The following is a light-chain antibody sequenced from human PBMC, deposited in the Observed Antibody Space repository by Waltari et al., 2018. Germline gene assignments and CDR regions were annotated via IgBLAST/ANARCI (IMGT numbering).Light chain of an antibody. CDR2: WAS. CDR3: QQYYNTPLT. Sequence: DIVMTQSPDPLAVSLGERATINCKSSQSVLCSSNNENYLAWYQQKPGQPPKLLIIWASTRESGVPDRFSGSGSGTDFTLTISSLQAEDVAVYYCQQYYNTPLTFGQGTKVEIK. V-gene: IGKV4-1*01. CDR1: QSVLCSSNNENY. J-gene: IGKJ1*01.